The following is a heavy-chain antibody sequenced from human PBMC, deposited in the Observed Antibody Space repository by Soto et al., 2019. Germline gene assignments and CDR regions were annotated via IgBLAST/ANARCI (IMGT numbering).Heavy chain of an antibody. V-gene: IGHV6-1*01. CDR1: GETVSRSCVT. D-gene: IGHD1-26*01. J-gene: IGHJ5*01. CDR2: TYYRSKWYN. Sequence: QTLSLIFPISGETVSRSCVTWHWIRQSPSRGLEWLGRTYYRSKWYNDYAESVKSRITINPDTSKNQFSLHLNSVTPEDTAVYYCVRLIGNSWLDFWGQGTLVTVSS. CDR3: VRLIGNSWLDF.